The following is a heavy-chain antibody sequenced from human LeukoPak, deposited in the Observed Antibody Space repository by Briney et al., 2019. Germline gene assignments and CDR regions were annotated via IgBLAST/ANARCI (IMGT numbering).Heavy chain of an antibody. J-gene: IGHJ6*04. CDR2: IYYSGST. CDR3: ARRAVRSSWDV. V-gene: IGHV4-59*12. D-gene: IGHD3-10*01. Sequence: SETLSLTCTVSGGSIRSYYWSWIRQPPGKGLEWIAYIYYSGSTNYNPSLKSRVTISVDTSKNQFSLKLSSVTAADTAVYYCARRAVRSSWDVWGKGTTVTISS. CDR1: GGSIRSYY.